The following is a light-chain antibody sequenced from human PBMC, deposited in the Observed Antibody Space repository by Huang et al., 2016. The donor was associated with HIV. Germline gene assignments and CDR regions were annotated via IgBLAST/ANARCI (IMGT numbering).Light chain of an antibody. J-gene: IGKJ1*01. CDR2: GTY. V-gene: IGKV1-17*03. Sequence: DLQMTPTPSAMSASVGDRVTITGRASQDIANSVAGFQQKPGKVPRPLIYGTYTFRSGVPSRFIDSGSGTEFTLTISSLQPEDFATYYCRQQNTYPWMFGQGTKVEVK. CDR3: RQQNTYPWM. CDR1: QDIANS.